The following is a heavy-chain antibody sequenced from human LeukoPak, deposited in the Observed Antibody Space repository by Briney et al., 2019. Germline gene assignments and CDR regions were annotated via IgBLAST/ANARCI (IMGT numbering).Heavy chain of an antibody. D-gene: IGHD3-10*01. Sequence: PGGSLRLSCAASGFTFSSYAMHWVRQAPGKGLEYVSAISSNGGSTYYANSVKGRFIISRDNSKNTLYLQMGSLRAEDIAVYYCARVGASLFDYWGQGTLVTVSS. CDR3: ARVGASLFDY. CDR1: GFTFSSYA. V-gene: IGHV3-64*01. J-gene: IGHJ4*02. CDR2: ISSNGGST.